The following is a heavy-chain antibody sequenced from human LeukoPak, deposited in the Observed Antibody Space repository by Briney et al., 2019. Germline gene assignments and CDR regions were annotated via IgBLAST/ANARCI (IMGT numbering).Heavy chain of an antibody. J-gene: IGHJ4*02. V-gene: IGHV1-18*01. CDR3: AGDVLGATCGFDY. D-gene: IGHD1-26*01. CDR1: GYPFTSNG. Sequence: ASVKVSCKASGYPFTSNGISWVRQAPGQGLEWMGWIGTDKDNTKYAQKFQGRVTMTADRSTTTVYMELRRLTSHDTAVYYCAGDVLGATCGFDYWGQGTLVTVSS. CDR2: IGTDKDNT.